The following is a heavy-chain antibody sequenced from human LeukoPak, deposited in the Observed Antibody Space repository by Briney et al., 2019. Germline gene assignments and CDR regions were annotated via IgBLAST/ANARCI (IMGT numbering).Heavy chain of an antibody. J-gene: IGHJ2*01. CDR2: IGGSGAST. CDR1: GFTFSSYA. D-gene: IGHD2-15*01. Sequence: PWGSLSLTCAASGFTFSSYAMTWVRQAPGKGLEWVASIGGSGASTYFSDGLNRQFTVSRDGSKNTCYLQLNSLRDEDTAIYFCVRSNIVVVAPAGDLWGRG. CDR3: VRSNIVVVAPAGDL. V-gene: IGHV3-23*01.